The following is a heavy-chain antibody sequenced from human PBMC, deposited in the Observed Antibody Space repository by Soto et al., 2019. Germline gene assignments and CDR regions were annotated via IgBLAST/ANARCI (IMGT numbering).Heavy chain of an antibody. CDR1: GGSISSGDYY. V-gene: IGHV4-30-4*01. Sequence: TLSLTCTVSGGSISSGDYYWSWIRQPPGKGLEWIGYIYYSGSTFYSPSLKSRVIISVDTSKNQFSLKLSSVTAADTAVYYCARDRLSTLTNHNVVHWCHGTTAT. D-gene: IGHD4-4*01. CDR3: ARDRLSTLTNHNVVH. J-gene: IGHJ6*02. CDR2: IYYSGST.